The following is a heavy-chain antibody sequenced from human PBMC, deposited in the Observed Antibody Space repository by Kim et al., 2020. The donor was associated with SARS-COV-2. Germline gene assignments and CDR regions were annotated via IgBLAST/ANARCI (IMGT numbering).Heavy chain of an antibody. D-gene: IGHD6-13*01. CDR3: ARGLRQQLSHYYMDV. J-gene: IGHJ6*03. Sequence: PLKGRVTISRDTSKNQFSLKRSSVPAADTAVYYCARGLRQQLSHYYMDVWGKGTTVTVSS. V-gene: IGHV4-34*01.